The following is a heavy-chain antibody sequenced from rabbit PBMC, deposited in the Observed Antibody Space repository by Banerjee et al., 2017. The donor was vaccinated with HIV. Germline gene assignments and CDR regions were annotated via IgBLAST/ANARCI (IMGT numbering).Heavy chain of an antibody. D-gene: IGHD2-1*01. CDR1: GFDFSNGYY. CDR3: ARDPYAVDGDDNL. Sequence: QSLEESGGDLVKPGASLTLTCTASGFDFSNGYYYMCWVRQAPGKGLEWIGCIYTGSGSTWYASWVNGRFTISKTSSTTVTLQMTSLTAADTATYFCARDPYAVDGDDNLWGPGTLVTVS. J-gene: IGHJ4*01. CDR2: IYTGSGST. V-gene: IGHV1S40*01.